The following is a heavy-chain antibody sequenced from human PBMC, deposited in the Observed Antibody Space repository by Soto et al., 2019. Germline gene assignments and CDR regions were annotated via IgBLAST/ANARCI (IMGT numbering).Heavy chain of an antibody. CDR1: GGSIRSYY. CDR2: IYYSGST. CDR3: ARDSYHFDD. V-gene: IGHV4-59*01. D-gene: IGHD2-2*02. J-gene: IGHJ4*02. Sequence: PSETLSLTCTVSGGSIRSYYWSWIRQPPGKGLEWIGYIYYSGSTDYNPSLKSRVTISVDTSKNQFSLKLRSVTAADTAVYYCARDSYHFDDWGQGILVGVSS.